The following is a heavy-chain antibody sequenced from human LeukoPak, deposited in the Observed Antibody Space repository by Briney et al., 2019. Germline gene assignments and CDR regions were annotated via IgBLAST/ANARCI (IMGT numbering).Heavy chain of an antibody. CDR1: GYSISSGYY. CDR2: IYHSGSI. J-gene: IGHJ4*02. V-gene: IGHV4-38-2*01. D-gene: IGHD3-22*01. CDR3: AGHNYYDSSGYYKGEGYFDY. Sequence: SETLSLTCAVSGYSISSGYYWGWIRQPPGKGLEWIGSIYHSGSIYYNPSLKSRVTISVDTSKNQFSLKLSSVTAADTAVYYCAGHNYYDSSGYYKGEGYFDYWGQGTLVTVSS.